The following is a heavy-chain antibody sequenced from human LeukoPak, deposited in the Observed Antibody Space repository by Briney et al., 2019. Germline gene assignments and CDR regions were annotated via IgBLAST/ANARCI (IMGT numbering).Heavy chain of an antibody. Sequence: TGGSLRLSCAASGFTFSSYAMHWVRQAPGKGLEWVAVISYDGSNKYYADSVKGRFTISRDNSKNTLYLQMNSLRAEDTAVYYCARDLSGYGYRGFDYWGQGTLVTVSS. D-gene: IGHD2-2*03. CDR1: GFTFSSYA. CDR3: ARDLSGYGYRGFDY. CDR2: ISYDGSNK. V-gene: IGHV3-30-3*01. J-gene: IGHJ4*02.